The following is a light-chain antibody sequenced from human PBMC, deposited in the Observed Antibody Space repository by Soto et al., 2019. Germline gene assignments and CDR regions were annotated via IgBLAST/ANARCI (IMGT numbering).Light chain of an antibody. Sequence: DIEMTQSPSSLSASVGDRVTITCRASQSISTYLNWYQQRQGAAPKLLIYATSRLQNGVPSRFSGGGSATEFTLTISSLQPDDFATYCCQQSFSTPLTFGGGTKVEIK. CDR2: ATS. J-gene: IGKJ4*01. CDR1: QSISTY. V-gene: IGKV1-39*01. CDR3: QQSFSTPLT.